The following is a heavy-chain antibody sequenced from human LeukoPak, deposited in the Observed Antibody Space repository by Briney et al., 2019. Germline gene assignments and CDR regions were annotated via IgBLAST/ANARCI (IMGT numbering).Heavy chain of an antibody. Sequence: PGESLKISCKGSGYSFTSYWIGWVRQMPGKGLEWMGIIYPGDSDTRYSPSFQGQVTISADKSISTAYLQWSSLKASDTAMYYCARLYYGSIVVGAFDIWGQGTMVTVSS. CDR1: GYSFTSYW. D-gene: IGHD2-15*01. CDR3: ARLYYGSIVVGAFDI. J-gene: IGHJ3*02. V-gene: IGHV5-51*01. CDR2: IYPGDSDT.